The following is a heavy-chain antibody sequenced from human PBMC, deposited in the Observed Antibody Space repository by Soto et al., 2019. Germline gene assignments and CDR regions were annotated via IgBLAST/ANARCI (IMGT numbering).Heavy chain of an antibody. V-gene: IGHV3-15*01. CDR1: GFTFSNAW. Sequence: EVQLVESGGGLVKPGGSLRLSCAASGFTFSNAWMSWVRQAPGKGLEWVGRIKSKTDGATTDYAAPVKGRFTISRDDSKNTLYLQMNSLKTEDTAVYYCTTDPGGSYYVPWGQGTLVTVSS. CDR2: IKSKTDGATT. CDR3: TTDPGGSYYVP. J-gene: IGHJ5*02. D-gene: IGHD1-26*01.